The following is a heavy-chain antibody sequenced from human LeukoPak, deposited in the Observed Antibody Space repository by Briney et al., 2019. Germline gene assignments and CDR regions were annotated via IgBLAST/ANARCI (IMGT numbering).Heavy chain of an antibody. CDR1: GGTFSSYA. V-gene: IGHV1-69*13. CDR2: IIPIFGTA. D-gene: IGHD6-19*01. CDR3: ARGAPSPHSSGWYSSFDY. Sequence: ASVKVSCKASGGTFSSYAISWVRQAPGQGLEWMEGIIPIFGTANYAQKFQGRVTITADESTSTAYMELSSLRSEDTAVYYCARGAPSPHSSGWYSSFDYWGQGTLVTVSS. J-gene: IGHJ4*02.